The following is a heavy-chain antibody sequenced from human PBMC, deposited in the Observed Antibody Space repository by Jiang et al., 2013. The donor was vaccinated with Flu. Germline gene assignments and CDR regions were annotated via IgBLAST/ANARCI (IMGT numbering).Heavy chain of an antibody. CDR2: IRYDGSNK. V-gene: IGHV3-30*02. J-gene: IGHJ6*02. D-gene: IGHD3-3*01. CDR3: AKAITIFREAWGMDV. CDR1: GFTFSSYG. Sequence: SCAASGFTFSSYGMHWVRQAPGKGLEWVAFIRYDGSNKYYADSVKGRFTISRDNSKNTLYLQMNSLRAEDTAVYYCAKAITIFREAWGMDVWGQGTTVTVSS.